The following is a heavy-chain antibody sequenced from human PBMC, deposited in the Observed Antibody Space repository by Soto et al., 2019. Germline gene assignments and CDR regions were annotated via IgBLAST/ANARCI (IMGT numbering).Heavy chain of an antibody. J-gene: IGHJ5*02. CDR1: GGSISSYY. CDR2: IYYSGST. Sequence: SETLSLTCTVSGGSISSYYWSWIRQPPGKGLEWIGYIYYSGSTNYNPSPKSRVTISVDTSKNQFSLKLSSVTAADTAVYYCARELNTVTYNWFDPWGQGTLVTVSS. V-gene: IGHV4-59*12. D-gene: IGHD4-17*01. CDR3: ARELNTVTYNWFDP.